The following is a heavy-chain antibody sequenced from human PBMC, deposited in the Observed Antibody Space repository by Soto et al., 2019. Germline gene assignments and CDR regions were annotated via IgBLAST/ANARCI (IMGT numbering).Heavy chain of an antibody. V-gene: IGHV4-30-2*01. CDR3: AREGGSGSSDWYFNV. CDR1: GGSISSGGYS. Sequence: QLQLQESGSGLVKPSQTLSLTCAVSGGSISSGGYSWSWLRQPPGKGLEWIGYIFHSGSTYYNPSLERRVTISVDGSKHHLCLELSSVTAADTGVYYCAREGGSGSSDWYFNVGGRGTLVTVSS. J-gene: IGHJ2*01. D-gene: IGHD1-26*01. CDR2: IFHSGST.